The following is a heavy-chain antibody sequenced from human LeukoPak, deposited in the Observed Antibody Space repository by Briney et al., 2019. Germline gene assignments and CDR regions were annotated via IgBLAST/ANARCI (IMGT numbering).Heavy chain of an antibody. J-gene: IGHJ5*02. V-gene: IGHV4-39*01. CDR3: ARGRPDGSGSYYKFDP. D-gene: IGHD3-10*01. CDR2: IYYSGRT. Sequence: SETLSLTCTVSGGSISSSSYYWGWIRQPPGKGLEWIGSIYYSGRTYSNPSLKSRVTISVDTSKNQFSPKLSSVTAADTAVYYCARGRPDGSGSYYKFDPWGQGTLVTVSS. CDR1: GGSISSSSYY.